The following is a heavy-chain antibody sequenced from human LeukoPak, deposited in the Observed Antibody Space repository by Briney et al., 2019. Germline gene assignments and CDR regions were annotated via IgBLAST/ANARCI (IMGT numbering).Heavy chain of an antibody. J-gene: IGHJ5*02. CDR3: ARDHPWFDP. Sequence: SETLSLTCAVYGGSFSGYYWSWIRQPPGKGLEWIGEINHSGSTNYNPSLKSRVTISVDTSKNQFSLKLSSVTAADTAVYYCARDHPWFDPWGQGTLVTVSS. CDR2: INHSGST. V-gene: IGHV4-34*01. CDR1: GGSFSGYY.